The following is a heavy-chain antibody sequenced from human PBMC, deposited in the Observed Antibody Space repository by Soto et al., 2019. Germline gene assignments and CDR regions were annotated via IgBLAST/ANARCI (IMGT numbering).Heavy chain of an antibody. D-gene: IGHD2-8*01. CDR3: ARVLGYCTNGVCYFNWFDP. Sequence: GASVKVSCKASGYTFTSYGISWVRQAPGQGLEWMGWISAYNGNTNYAQKLQGRGTMTTDTSTSTAYMELRSLRSDDTAVYYCARVLGYCTNGVCYFNWFDPWGQGTLVTVSS. J-gene: IGHJ5*02. V-gene: IGHV1-18*04. CDR1: GYTFTSYG. CDR2: ISAYNGNT.